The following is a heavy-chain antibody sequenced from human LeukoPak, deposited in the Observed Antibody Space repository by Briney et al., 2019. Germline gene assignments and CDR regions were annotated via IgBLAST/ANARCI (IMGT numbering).Heavy chain of an antibody. CDR2: MSNDGN. Sequence: GGSLRLSCAASGFTFSSYTMHWVRQAPGKGLEWVAVMSNDGNYYADSEKGRFTISRDNSKNTLYLQMNSLRAEDTAVYYCARGVLYCSGGSCQNYFDYWGQGTLVTVSS. V-gene: IGHV3-30*04. D-gene: IGHD2-15*01. J-gene: IGHJ4*02. CDR1: GFTFSSYT. CDR3: ARGVLYCSGGSCQNYFDY.